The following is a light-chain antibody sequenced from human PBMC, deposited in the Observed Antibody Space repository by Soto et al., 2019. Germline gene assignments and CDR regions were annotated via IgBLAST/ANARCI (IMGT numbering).Light chain of an antibody. CDR2: AAS. CDR1: QGISSF. J-gene: IGKJ4*01. CDR3: QQLDRYPLT. Sequence: DIQLTQSPSFLSASVGDRVTVTCRASQGISSFLAWYQQHPGKAPKLLIYAASTLQSGVPSRFSGSGSGTEYTLTISSLQPEDYATYYCQQLDRYPLTFGGGTKVESK. V-gene: IGKV1-9*01.